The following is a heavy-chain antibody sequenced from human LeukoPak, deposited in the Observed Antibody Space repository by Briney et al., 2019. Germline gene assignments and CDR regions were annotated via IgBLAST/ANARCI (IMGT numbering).Heavy chain of an antibody. V-gene: IGHV4-4*02. D-gene: IGHD3-3*01. CDR1: GGSVASTNW. CDR2: VHLDGTT. Sequence: PSGTLSLTCGVSGGSVASTNWWTWVRQPPGKGLEWIGEVHLDGTTNYYPSLKSRLTMSVDLSENHISLTLTSVTAADTAVYYCAREGGFYRPLDYSGQGTLVTVSS. CDR3: AREGGFYRPLDY. J-gene: IGHJ4*02.